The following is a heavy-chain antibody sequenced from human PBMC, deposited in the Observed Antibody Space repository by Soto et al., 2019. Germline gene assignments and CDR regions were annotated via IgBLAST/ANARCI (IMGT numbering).Heavy chain of an antibody. D-gene: IGHD6-19*01. J-gene: IGHJ5*02. CDR3: ARDVRVAGARAIGITNWFDP. CDR2: ITPIFGTS. Sequence: QVQLVKSGAEVKKPGSSVKVSCKASGGTVSSYALIWVRQAPGQGLEWMGGITPIFGTSNNAQQLQGRVTITADESTNTAYMELGSLRSEDTAVYYCARDVRVAGARAIGITNWFDPWGQGTLVTVSS. CDR1: GGTVSSYA. V-gene: IGHV1-69*01.